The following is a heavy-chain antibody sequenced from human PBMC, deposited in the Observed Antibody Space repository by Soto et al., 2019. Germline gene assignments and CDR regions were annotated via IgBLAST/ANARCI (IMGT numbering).Heavy chain of an antibody. CDR2: ISYDGSEN. CDR3: ARERSSGWYQFDY. D-gene: IGHD6-19*01. CDR1: GFTFSNYG. J-gene: IGHJ4*02. V-gene: IGHV3-30*03. Sequence: QVQLVESGGGVVQPGRSLRLSCAASGFTFSNYGMHWVRQAPGKGLEWVAVISYDGSENYYADSVKGRFTISRDNSKNTLYLQMNSLRTEDTAVYYCARERSSGWYQFDYWGQGTLVTVSS.